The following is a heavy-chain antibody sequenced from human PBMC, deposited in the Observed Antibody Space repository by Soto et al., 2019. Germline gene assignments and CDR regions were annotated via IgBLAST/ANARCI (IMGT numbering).Heavy chain of an antibody. CDR2: MNPNSGNT. CDR3: ARFFHSGSYYYYYGMDV. D-gene: IGHD1-26*01. CDR1: GYTFTSYD. J-gene: IGHJ6*02. Sequence: ASVKVSCKASGYTFTSYDINWVRQATGQGLEWMGWMNPNSGNTGYAQKFQGRVTMTRNTSISTAYMELSSLRSEDTAVYYCARFFHSGSYYYYYGMDVWGQGTTVTVSS. V-gene: IGHV1-8*01.